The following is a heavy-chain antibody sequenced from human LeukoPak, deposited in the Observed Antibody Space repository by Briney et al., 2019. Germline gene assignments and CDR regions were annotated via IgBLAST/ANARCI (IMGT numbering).Heavy chain of an antibody. CDR1: GFTLSTYW. V-gene: IGHV3-74*01. Sequence: GGSLRLSCAASGFTLSTYWMHWVRQGPGKGLVWVSCINSDGSRTTYADSVKGRFTISRDNAKNTLYLQMNTLRVEDTAVYYCAREGTRGYFQHWGQGTLVTVSS. J-gene: IGHJ1*01. CDR3: AREGTRGYFQH. CDR2: INSDGSRT.